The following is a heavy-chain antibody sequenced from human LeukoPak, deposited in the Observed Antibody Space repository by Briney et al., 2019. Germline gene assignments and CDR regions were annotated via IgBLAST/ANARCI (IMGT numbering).Heavy chain of an antibody. CDR1: GFTFSSYG. J-gene: IGHJ4*02. CDR3: AKERAQYTYGPYYFDY. CDR2: IRYDGSNK. V-gene: IGHV3-30*02. D-gene: IGHD5-18*01. Sequence: GGSLRLSCAASGFTFSSYGMHWVRQAPGKGLEWVAFIRYDGSNKYYADSVRGRFTISRDSSKNTLYLQMNSLRAEDTAVYYCAKERAQYTYGPYYFDYWGQGTLVTVSS.